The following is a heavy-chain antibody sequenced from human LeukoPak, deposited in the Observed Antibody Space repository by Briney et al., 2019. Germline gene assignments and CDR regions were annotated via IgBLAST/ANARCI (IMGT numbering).Heavy chain of an antibody. J-gene: IGHJ6*02. CDR3: ARELRLPYYYYGMDV. CDR1: GYTFTGYY. Sequence: VKVSCKASGYTFTGYYMHWVRQAPGQGLEWMGWINPNSGGTNYAQKFQGRVTMTRDTSISTAYMELSRLRSDDTAVYYCARELRLPYYYYGMDVWGQGTTVTVSS. CDR2: INPNSGGT. V-gene: IGHV1-2*02. D-gene: IGHD3-16*01.